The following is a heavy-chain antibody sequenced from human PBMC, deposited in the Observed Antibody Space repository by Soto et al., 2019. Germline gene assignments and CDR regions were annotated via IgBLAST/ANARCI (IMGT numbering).Heavy chain of an antibody. J-gene: IGHJ4*02. D-gene: IGHD3-9*01. CDR2: VYYSGST. CDR3: GRLEGLATISYYFDY. V-gene: IGHV4-39*01. CDR1: GGSVSSSSYY. Sequence: SETLSLTCTVSGGSVSSSSYYWGWVRQPPGKGLEWIGSVYYSGSTYYNPSLESRVTISVDKSKNQFSLNLTSLSAADTAVYYCGRLEGLATISYYFDYWGQGALVTVSS.